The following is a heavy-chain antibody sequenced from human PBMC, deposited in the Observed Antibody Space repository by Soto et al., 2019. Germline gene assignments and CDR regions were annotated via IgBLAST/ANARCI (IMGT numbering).Heavy chain of an antibody. CDR1: GFTFTSSA. J-gene: IGHJ6*02. CDR3: ARGNPFNYAGFDV. Sequence: SVKVSCKASGFTFTSSAVQWVRQARGQRLEWIGWIVVGSGNTNYAQRFQGKFNMTWDTSLSTAYMEVGSLTSDDTAIYYCARGNPFNYAGFDVWGQGTTVTVSS. CDR2: IVVGSGNT. D-gene: IGHD3-16*01. V-gene: IGHV1-58*01.